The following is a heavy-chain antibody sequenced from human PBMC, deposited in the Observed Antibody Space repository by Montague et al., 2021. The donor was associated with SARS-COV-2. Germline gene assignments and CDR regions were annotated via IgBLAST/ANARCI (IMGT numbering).Heavy chain of an antibody. CDR2: IRGDGDKT. J-gene: IGHJ4*02. Sequence: SMRLSCAASGFSFDTYGMSWVRQAPVQGLEWVSSIRGDGDKTYYXGSVKGRFTISRDTSSNTLNLQMNSLRAEDTAIYFCAKQRGPATTTFDYWGQGTLVTVSS. CDR3: AKQRGPATTTFDY. D-gene: IGHD1/OR15-1a*01. CDR1: GFSFDTYG. V-gene: IGHV3-23*01.